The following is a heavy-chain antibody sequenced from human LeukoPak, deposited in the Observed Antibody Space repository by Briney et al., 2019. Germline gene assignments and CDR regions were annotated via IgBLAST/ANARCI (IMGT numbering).Heavy chain of an antibody. CDR1: GGSISSVDYY. D-gene: IGHD3-10*01. J-gene: IGHJ4*02. Sequence: SETLPLTCTVSGGSISSVDYYWSWIRQPPGKGLEWIGYISYSGNTYYNPSLKSRVTISVDTSKNQFSLKLSSVTVADTAVYYCARDRKYGSESLRRLDYWGQGTLVTVSS. V-gene: IGHV4-30-4*01. CDR2: ISYSGNT. CDR3: ARDRKYGSESLRRLDY.